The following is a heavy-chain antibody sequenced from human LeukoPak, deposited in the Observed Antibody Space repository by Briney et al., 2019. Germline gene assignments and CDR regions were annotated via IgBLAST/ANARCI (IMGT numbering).Heavy chain of an antibody. J-gene: IGHJ4*02. D-gene: IGHD3-22*01. Sequence: GGSLRLSCAASGFTFSSYAMHWVRQAPGKGLEWVSSISSSSSYIYYADSVKGRFTISRDNAKNSLYLQMNSLRAEDTAVYYCARDRPYYYDSSGYYYWGQGTLVTVSS. CDR1: GFTFSSYA. V-gene: IGHV3-21*01. CDR3: ARDRPYYYDSSGYYY. CDR2: ISSSSSYI.